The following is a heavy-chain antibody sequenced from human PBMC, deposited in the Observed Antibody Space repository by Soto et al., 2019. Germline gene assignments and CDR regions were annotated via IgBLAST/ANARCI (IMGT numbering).Heavy chain of an antibody. D-gene: IGHD6-13*01. V-gene: IGHV3-33*01. CDR1: GFTFSSYG. CDR3: ARDMYSSSWYYYYGMDV. J-gene: IGHJ6*02. Sequence: GESLKISCAASGFTFSSYGMHWVRQAPGKGLEWVAVIWYDGSNKYYADSVKGRFTISRDNSKNTLYLQMNSLRAEDTAVYYCARDMYSSSWYYYYGMDVWGQGTTVTVSS. CDR2: IWYDGSNK.